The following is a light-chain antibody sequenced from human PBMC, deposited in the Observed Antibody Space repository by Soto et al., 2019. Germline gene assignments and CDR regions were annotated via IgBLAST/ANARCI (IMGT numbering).Light chain of an antibody. CDR3: QQLRIT. Sequence: DLQLTQSPSFLSASVGDRVTITCRASQGISSYLAWYQQKPGKAPKLLIYAASTLQSGVPSRFSGSGSGTEFTLTISSLQPEDFATYYCQQLRITFGQGTRLEIK. J-gene: IGKJ5*01. V-gene: IGKV1-9*01. CDR2: AAS. CDR1: QGISSY.